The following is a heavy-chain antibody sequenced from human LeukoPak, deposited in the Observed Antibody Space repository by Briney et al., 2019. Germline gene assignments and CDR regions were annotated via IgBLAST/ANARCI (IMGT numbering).Heavy chain of an antibody. CDR2: IYYSGST. Sequence: PSETLSLTCTVSGGSISSSSYYWGWIRQPPGKGLEWIGNIYYSGSTYYNPSLKSRVTISVDTSKNQFSLKLNSVTAADTVVYYCARDTGSFPHVSFDIWGQGTMVTVSS. D-gene: IGHD1-26*01. V-gene: IGHV4-39*07. CDR1: GGSISSSSYY. J-gene: IGHJ3*02. CDR3: ARDTGSFPHVSFDI.